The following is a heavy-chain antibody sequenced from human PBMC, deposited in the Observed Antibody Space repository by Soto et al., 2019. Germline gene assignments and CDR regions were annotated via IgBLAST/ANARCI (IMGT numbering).Heavy chain of an antibody. V-gene: IGHV3-7*01. CDR1: GFTFSSYS. CDR3: ARGLRVDVNFDY. J-gene: IGHJ4*02. CDR2: IKQDGSGK. Sequence: EVQLVESGGGLVQPGGSLRLSCAASGFTFSSYSMSWVRQAPGKGLEWVANIKQDGSGKYYVDSVKGRFTISRDNAKNSLYLRMNGLGAEDTAVYYCARGLRVDVNFDYWGQGTLVTVSS.